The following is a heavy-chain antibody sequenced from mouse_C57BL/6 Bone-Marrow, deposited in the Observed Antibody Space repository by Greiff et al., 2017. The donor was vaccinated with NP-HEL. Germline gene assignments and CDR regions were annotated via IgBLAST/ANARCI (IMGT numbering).Heavy chain of an antibody. CDR3: ARSYYSNYWYFDV. CDR2: IYPGGGYT. CDR1: GYTFTNYW. D-gene: IGHD2-5*01. V-gene: IGHV1-63*01. Sequence: VKLMESGAELVRPGTSVKMSCKASGYTFTNYWIGWAKQRPGHGLEWIGDIYPGGGYTNYNEKFKGKATLTADKSSSTAYMQFSSLTSEDSAIYYCARSYYSNYWYFDVWGTGTTVTVSS. J-gene: IGHJ1*03.